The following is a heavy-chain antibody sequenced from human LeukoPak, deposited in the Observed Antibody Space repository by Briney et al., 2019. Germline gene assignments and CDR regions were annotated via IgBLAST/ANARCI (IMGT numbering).Heavy chain of an antibody. CDR3: ARGRWELPDYYYYMDV. Sequence: ASVNVSCMASGYTFTSYYMHWVRQAPGQGLEWMGIINPSGGSTGYAHKFQGRVTITRNTSISTAYMELSSLRSEDTAVYYCARGRWELPDYYYYMDVWGKGTTVTVSS. D-gene: IGHD1-26*01. CDR2: INPSGGST. CDR1: GYTFTSYY. V-gene: IGHV1-46*01. J-gene: IGHJ6*03.